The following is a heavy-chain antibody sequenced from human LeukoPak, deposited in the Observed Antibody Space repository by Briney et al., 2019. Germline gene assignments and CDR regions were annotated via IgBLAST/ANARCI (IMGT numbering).Heavy chain of an antibody. CDR1: GFTVSSNY. CDR3: ARDLLGAQHCGGDCYSDS. V-gene: IGHV3-66*01. J-gene: IGHJ5*01. D-gene: IGHD2-21*02. CDR2: IYSGGST. Sequence: GGSLRLSCAASGFTVSSNYMSWVRQAPGKGLEWVSVIYSGGSTYYADSVKGRFTISRDNSKNTLYLQMNSLRAEDTAVYYCARDLLGAQHCGGDCYSDSWGQGALVTVSS.